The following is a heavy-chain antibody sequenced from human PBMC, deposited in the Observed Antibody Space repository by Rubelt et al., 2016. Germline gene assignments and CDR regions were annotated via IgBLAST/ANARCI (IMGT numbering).Heavy chain of an antibody. J-gene: IGHJ6*02. D-gene: IGHD3-10*01. Sequence: WVGRIKSKTDGGTTDYAGTVEGRFTISRDDSKNTLYLQMNSLKTEDTAVYYCAKEGGDYYASGSPEDGGMDVWGQGTTVTVSS. CDR2: IKSKTDGGTT. V-gene: IGHV3-15*07. CDR3: AKEGGDYYASGSPEDGGMDV.